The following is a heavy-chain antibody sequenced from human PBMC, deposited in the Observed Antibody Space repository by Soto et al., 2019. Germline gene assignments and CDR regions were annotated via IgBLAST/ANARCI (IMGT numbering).Heavy chain of an antibody. D-gene: IGHD1-26*01. CDR1: GYTLTELS. Sequence: ASVKVSGKVSGYTLTELSMHWVQQAPGKGLEWMGGFDPEDGETIYAQKFQGRVTMTEDTSTDTAYMELSSLRSEDTAVYYCATSSGSYYPGMDVWGQGTTVTVSS. CDR2: FDPEDGET. J-gene: IGHJ6*02. V-gene: IGHV1-24*01. CDR3: ATSSGSYYPGMDV.